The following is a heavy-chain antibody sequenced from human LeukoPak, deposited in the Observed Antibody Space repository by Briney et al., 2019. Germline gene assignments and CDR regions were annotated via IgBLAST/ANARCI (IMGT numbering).Heavy chain of an antibody. Sequence: GGSLRLSCAASGFTFSSYSMNWVRQAPGKGLEWVSSISSSSSYIYYVDSVKGRFTISRDDAKNSLYLQMNSLRADDTAVYYCARDWSGDDYWGQGTLVTVSS. CDR2: ISSSSSYI. D-gene: IGHD3-3*01. V-gene: IGHV3-21*01. J-gene: IGHJ4*02. CDR3: ARDWSGDDY. CDR1: GFTFSSYS.